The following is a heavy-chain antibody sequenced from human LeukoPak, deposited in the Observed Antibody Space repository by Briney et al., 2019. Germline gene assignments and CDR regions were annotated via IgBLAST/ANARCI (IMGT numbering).Heavy chain of an antibody. CDR2: SSHSGST. D-gene: IGHD3-10*01. CDR3: ARGSYFGSGSYYNL. V-gene: IGHV4-59*01. CDR1: GGSISSYY. Sequence: PSETLSLTCTVSGGSISSYYWSWIRQPPGKGLEWIGYSSHSGSTNYNPSLKGRVTISVHTSKNQLSLKLRSVTAADTAVYYCARGSYFGSGSYYNLWGQGTLVTVSS. J-gene: IGHJ4*02.